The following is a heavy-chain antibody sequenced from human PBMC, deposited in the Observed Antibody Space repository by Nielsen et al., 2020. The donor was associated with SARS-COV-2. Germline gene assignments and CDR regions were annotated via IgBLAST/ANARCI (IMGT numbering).Heavy chain of an antibody. CDR2: IYYSGST. CDR1: GGSISSGGYY. CDR3: ARQQQLVPYWFDP. V-gene: IGHV4-61*08. D-gene: IGHD6-13*01. Sequence: SETLSLTCTVSGGSISSGGYYWSWIRQHPGKGLEWIGYIYYSGSTNYNPSLKSRVTISVDTSKNQFSLKLSSVTAADTAVYYCARQQQLVPYWFDPWGQGTLVTVSS. J-gene: IGHJ5*02.